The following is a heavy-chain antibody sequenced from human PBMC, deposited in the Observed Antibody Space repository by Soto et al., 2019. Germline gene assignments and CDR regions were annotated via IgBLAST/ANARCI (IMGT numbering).Heavy chain of an antibody. D-gene: IGHD4-17*01. CDR1: GGSVSIGGYL. CDR2: IHDSGNT. V-gene: IGHV4-30-4*01. Sequence: PSETLSLTCTVFGGSVSIGGYLWMWIRQRPGKGLEWIGYIHDSGNTYYNPSLKSRVTISLDTSKNQFSLKVTSMTAADTAVYFCARARGGDSGDYASLFDRWGQGNLVTVSS. CDR3: ARARGGDSGDYASLFDR. J-gene: IGHJ5*02.